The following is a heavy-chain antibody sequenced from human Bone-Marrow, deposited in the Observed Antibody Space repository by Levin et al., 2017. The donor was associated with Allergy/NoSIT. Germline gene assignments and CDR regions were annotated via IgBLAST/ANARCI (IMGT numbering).Heavy chain of an antibody. CDR1: GFPFSTHS. D-gene: IGHD2-21*01. CDR2: ISSSGTII. Sequence: GGSLRLSCGASGFPFSTHSVNWVRQAPGKGLEWVSYISSSGTIIYYADSVKGRFTISRDNAKNSLSMQMNSLRDEDTAIYYCAIIAGDYCGADCGGYDPFDIWGQGTMVTVSP. CDR3: AIIAGDYCGADCGGYDPFDI. J-gene: IGHJ3*02. V-gene: IGHV3-48*02.